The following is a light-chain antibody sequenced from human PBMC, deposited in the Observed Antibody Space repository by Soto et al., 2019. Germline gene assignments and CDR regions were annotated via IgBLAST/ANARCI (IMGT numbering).Light chain of an antibody. J-gene: IGKJ3*01. CDR3: QQYGSSPFT. Sequence: EIVLTQSPGTLSLSPGERATLSCRASQSVDSSYLAWYQQKPGQAPRLLIYGASSRATGIPDRFSGSGSGTDFTLTISRLEPEDFAVYYCQQYGSSPFTFGPGTKVDI. CDR1: QSVDSSY. V-gene: IGKV3-20*01. CDR2: GAS.